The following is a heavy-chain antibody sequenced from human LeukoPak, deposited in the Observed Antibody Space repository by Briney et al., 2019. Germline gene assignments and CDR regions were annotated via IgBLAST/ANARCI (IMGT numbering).Heavy chain of an antibody. J-gene: IGHJ4*02. CDR3: ASLAYDSSGYYKYYFDY. V-gene: IGHV4-34*01. CDR2: INHSGST. Sequence: SETLSHTCAVYGGSFSGYYWSWIRQPPGKGLEWIGEINHSGSTNYNPSLKSRVTISVDTSKNQFSLKLSSVTAVDTAVYYCASLAYDSSGYYKYYFDYWGQGTLVTVSS. D-gene: IGHD3-22*01. CDR1: GGSFSGYY.